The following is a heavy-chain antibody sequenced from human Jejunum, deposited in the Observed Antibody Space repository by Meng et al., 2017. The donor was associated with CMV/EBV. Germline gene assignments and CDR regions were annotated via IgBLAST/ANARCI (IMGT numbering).Heavy chain of an antibody. V-gene: IGHV4-4*07. D-gene: IGHD5-18*01. CDR1: GGPNISYY. CDR2: IHPNGNT. J-gene: IGHJ5*02. Sequence: DLGPGLVQRSDPLSLTCTVSGGPNISYYWSWILPPAGKGLEWIGRIHPNGNTNYNPSLKSRVTMSMDTSKNQFSLKLTSVTAADTAVYYCARDAPPNNYGWFDPWGQGTLVTVSS. CDR3: ARDAPPNNYGWFDP.